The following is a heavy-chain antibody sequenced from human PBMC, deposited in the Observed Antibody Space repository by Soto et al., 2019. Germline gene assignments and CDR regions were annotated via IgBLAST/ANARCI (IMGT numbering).Heavy chain of an antibody. CDR2: ISGSGGTT. J-gene: IGHJ4*02. D-gene: IGHD3-3*01. CDR3: AKTPYDFWSSGQYLFDH. V-gene: IGHV3-23*01. CDR1: GFTFGSHA. Sequence: GGSLRLSCTVSGFTFGSHAMSWVRQAPGKGLECVSGISGSGGTTFYADSVKGRFTISRDNSKKTLYLQMNSLRAEDTAVYYCAKTPYDFWSSGQYLFDHWGQGTLVTVSS.